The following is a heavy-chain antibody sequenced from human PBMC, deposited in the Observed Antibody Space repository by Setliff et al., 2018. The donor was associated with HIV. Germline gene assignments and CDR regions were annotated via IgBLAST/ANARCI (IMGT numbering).Heavy chain of an antibody. Sequence: ASVKASCKASGYTFTSYVMHWVRQAPGQRLEWMGWINAGNGNTKYSQKFQGRVTFTRDTSASTAYMELSSLRSEDTAVYYCAREGKFRYYYYMDVWGKGTTVTVSS. CDR1: GYTFTSYV. V-gene: IGHV1-3*01. CDR3: AREGKFRYYYYMDV. J-gene: IGHJ6*03. D-gene: IGHD3-10*01. CDR2: INAGNGNT.